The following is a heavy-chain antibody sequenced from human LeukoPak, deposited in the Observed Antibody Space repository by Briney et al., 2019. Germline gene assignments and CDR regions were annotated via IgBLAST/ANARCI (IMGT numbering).Heavy chain of an antibody. Sequence: GGSLRLSCAASGFTFSTYNMNWVRQAPGKGLEWVSYISRSPATIYYADSVRGRFTISRDNAMNSLYLQMSSLRDEDTAVYYCARGRWHPSVRVDYWGQGTLVTVSS. V-gene: IGHV3-48*02. CDR3: ARGRWHPSVRVDY. CDR2: ISRSPATI. J-gene: IGHJ4*02. CDR1: GFTFSTYN. D-gene: IGHD6-13*01.